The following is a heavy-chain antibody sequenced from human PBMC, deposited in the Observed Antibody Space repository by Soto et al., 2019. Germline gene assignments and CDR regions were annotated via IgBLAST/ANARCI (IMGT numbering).Heavy chain of an antibody. V-gene: IGHV3-23*01. CDR3: APMGV. Sequence: GGSLRLSCAASGFTISSYAMSCVRQAPGKGLEWVSAISGSDNSTYYADSVKGRFAISRDNSKNTLYLQMSSLRADDTAVYYCAPMGVWGQGATVTVS. J-gene: IGHJ6*02. CDR1: GFTISSYA. CDR2: ISGSDNST.